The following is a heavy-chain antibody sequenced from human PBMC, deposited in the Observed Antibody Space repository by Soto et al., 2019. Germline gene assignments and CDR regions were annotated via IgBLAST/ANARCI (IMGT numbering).Heavy chain of an antibody. J-gene: IGHJ6*02. V-gene: IGHV1-69*13. D-gene: IGHD2-2*01. CDR1: GGTFSSYA. CDR2: IIPIFGTA. CDR3: ARIVVVPAAMRVGRYYYGMDV. Sequence: SVKVSCKASGGTFSSYAISWVRQAPGQGLEWMGGIIPIFGTANYAQKFQGRVTITADESTGTAYMELSSLRSEDTAVYYCARIVVVPAAMRVGRYYYGMDVWGQGTMVTVSS.